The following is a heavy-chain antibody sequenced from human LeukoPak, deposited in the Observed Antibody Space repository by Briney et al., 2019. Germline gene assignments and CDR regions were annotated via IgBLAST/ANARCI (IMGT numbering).Heavy chain of an antibody. CDR1: GDSINSLDL. D-gene: IGHD3-22*01. CDR3: AGLVGRYSSGLYYYYFDY. Sequence: SGTLSLTCTVSGDSINSLDLWSWVRQPPGKGLEWIGEMYLSGTTHSNPSVESRVTISIDKSKNQFFLNLSSVTAADTAVYYCAGLVGRYSSGLYYYYFDYWGQGTLVTVSS. CDR2: MYLSGTT. V-gene: IGHV4-4*02. J-gene: IGHJ4*02.